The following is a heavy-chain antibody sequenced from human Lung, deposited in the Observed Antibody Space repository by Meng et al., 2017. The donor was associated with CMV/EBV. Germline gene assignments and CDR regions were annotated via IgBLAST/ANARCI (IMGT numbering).Heavy chain of an antibody. CDR2: ISSSSSYI. Sequence: SCAASGFTFSSYSMNWVRQAPGKGLEWVSSISSSSSYIYYADSVKGRFTISRDNAKNSLYLQMNSLRAEDTAVYYCASLRYSSGWLYYYYGMDFXGQGXTVTVSS. CDR3: ASLRYSSGWLYYYYGMDF. V-gene: IGHV3-21*01. J-gene: IGHJ6*02. D-gene: IGHD6-19*01. CDR1: GFTFSSYS.